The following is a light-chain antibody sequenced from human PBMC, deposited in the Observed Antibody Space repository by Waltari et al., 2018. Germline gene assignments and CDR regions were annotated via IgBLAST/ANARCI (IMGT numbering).Light chain of an antibody. CDR1: ETVSTY. J-gene: IGKJ5*01. Sequence: DIQMTQSPSSLSASVGDRVNITCRPSETVSTYLNWYQQKPGKAPKVLIYAASSLQSGVPSRFSGSGSGTDFTLTISSLQPEDFATYYCQQTYRSPITFGQGTRLEIK. CDR2: AAS. CDR3: QQTYRSPIT. V-gene: IGKV1-39*01.